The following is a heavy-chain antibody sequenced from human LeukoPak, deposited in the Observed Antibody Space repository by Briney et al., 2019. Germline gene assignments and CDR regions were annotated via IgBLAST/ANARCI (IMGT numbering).Heavy chain of an antibody. V-gene: IGHV5-51*01. CDR1: GYSFTSYW. CDR3: ARGTCSDTSCYAAFDL. CDR2: IYPGDSDT. J-gene: IGHJ3*01. D-gene: IGHD2-2*01. Sequence: GESLKISCKGSGYSFTSYWIGWVRQMPGKGLEWMGVIYPGDSDTRYSPSFQGQVTISADKSISTAYLQWSSLKASDTAMFYCARGTCSDTSCYAAFDLWGQGTLVTVSS.